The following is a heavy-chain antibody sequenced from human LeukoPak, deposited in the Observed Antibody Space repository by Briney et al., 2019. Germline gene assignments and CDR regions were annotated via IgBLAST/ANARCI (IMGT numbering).Heavy chain of an antibody. J-gene: IGHJ4*02. CDR2: ISSSSSYI. V-gene: IGHV3-21*04. D-gene: IGHD5-12*01. Sequence: PGGSLRLSCAASGFTFSSYSMNWVRQAPGKGLEWVSSISSSSSYIYYADSVKGRFTISRDNAKNSLYLQMNSLRAEDTAVYYCARDRGDSGYGCFDYWGQGTLVTVSS. CDR1: GFTFSSYS. CDR3: ARDRGDSGYGCFDY.